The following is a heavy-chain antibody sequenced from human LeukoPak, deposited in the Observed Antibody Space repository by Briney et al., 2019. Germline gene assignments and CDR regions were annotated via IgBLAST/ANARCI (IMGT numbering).Heavy chain of an antibody. D-gene: IGHD2-15*01. CDR2: ISSSSSYI. Sequence: GGSLRLSCAASGFTFSSYSMNWVRQAPGKGLEWVSSISSSSSYIYYADSVKGRFTISRDNAKNSLYLQMNSLRAEDTAVYYCARASQPYCSGGSCYYFDYWGQGTLVTVSS. CDR1: GFTFSSYS. V-gene: IGHV3-21*01. CDR3: ARASQPYCSGGSCYYFDY. J-gene: IGHJ4*02.